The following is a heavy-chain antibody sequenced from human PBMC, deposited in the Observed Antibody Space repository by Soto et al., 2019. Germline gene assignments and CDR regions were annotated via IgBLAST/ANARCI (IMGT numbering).Heavy chain of an antibody. J-gene: IGHJ4*02. CDR2: ISSNSRTM. D-gene: IGHD6-6*01. V-gene: IGHV3-48*02. Sequence: EVQLVESGGALAHPGGSLRLSCLVSGFTFSNYGMDWVRQAPGKGLEWVAYISSNSRTMEYADSVKGRFTISRDNTKNSMSLQMDSLREDDTAMYYCARGGAGRPDYWGQGTLVTVSS. CDR1: GFTFSNYG. CDR3: ARGGAGRPDY.